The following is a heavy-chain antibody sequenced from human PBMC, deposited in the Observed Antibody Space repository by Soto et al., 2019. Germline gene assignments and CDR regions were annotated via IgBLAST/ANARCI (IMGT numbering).Heavy chain of an antibody. CDR2: MNPNNGNT. V-gene: IGHV1-8*01. D-gene: IGHD7-27*01. Sequence: QVQLVQSGAEVKKPGASVKVSCNTSGYSFTSYDINWMRQAAGQGLEWMGWMNPNNGNTGYAQKFQGRVTMTRDTSISTAYLELSSLRSEDPAVYYCTKKPAKTGVFEFWGQGSLVTVSS. CDR1: GYSFTSYD. CDR3: TKKPAKTGVFEF. J-gene: IGHJ4*02.